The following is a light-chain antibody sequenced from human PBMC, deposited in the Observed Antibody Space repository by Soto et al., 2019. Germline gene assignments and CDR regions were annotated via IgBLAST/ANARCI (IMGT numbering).Light chain of an antibody. CDR2: AAS. J-gene: IGKJ3*01. Sequence: DIQMTQSPSSLSASIGDRITITCRASQGISNYVAWYQQKPGKVPKLLIYAASPLQSGVPSRFSGSGSGTDFTLTISSLQPEDVATYYCQKCDSAPFTFGPGTKVDIK. V-gene: IGKV1-27*01. CDR3: QKCDSAPFT. CDR1: QGISNY.